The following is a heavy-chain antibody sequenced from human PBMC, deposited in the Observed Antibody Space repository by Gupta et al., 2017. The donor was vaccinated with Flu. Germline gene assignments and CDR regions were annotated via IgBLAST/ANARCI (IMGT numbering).Heavy chain of an antibody. Sequence: QVQLVESGGGVVQPGRCLRLSWAASGFTFRSDGIHWVRQAPGKGLESVAFISYDGSNKYYADSGKGRFTISRDNSKNTLYLQMNSLRAEDTAVYYCAKDLNLRGYDPIFDYWGQGTLVTVSS. D-gene: IGHD5-12*01. CDR3: AKDLNLRGYDPIFDY. CDR1: GFTFRSDG. CDR2: ISYDGSNK. J-gene: IGHJ4*02. V-gene: IGHV3-30*18.